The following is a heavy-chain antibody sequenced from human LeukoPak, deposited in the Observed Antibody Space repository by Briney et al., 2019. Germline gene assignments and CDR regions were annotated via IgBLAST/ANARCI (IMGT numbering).Heavy chain of an antibody. CDR3: ARDWDGYYGSSGYYIDY. CDR2: IIPILGIA. V-gene: IGHV1-69*04. Sequence: SVKVSCTASGGTFSNYAISWVRQAPGQGLEWMGRIIPILGIANCAQKFQGRVTITADKSTSTAYMELSSLRSEDTAVYYCARDWDGYYGSSGYYIDYWGQGTLVTVSS. CDR1: GGTFSNYA. J-gene: IGHJ4*02. D-gene: IGHD3-22*01.